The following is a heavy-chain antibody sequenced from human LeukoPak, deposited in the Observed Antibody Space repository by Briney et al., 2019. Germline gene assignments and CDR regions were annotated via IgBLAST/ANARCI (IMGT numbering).Heavy chain of an antibody. D-gene: IGHD1-26*01. CDR3: ARGGPQWVGTTQDAFDI. J-gene: IGHJ3*02. V-gene: IGHV1-46*01. CDR1: GYTFTSYY. Sequence: ASVKVSCKASGYTFTSYYMHWVRQAPGQGLEWMGIINPSGGSTSYAQKFQGRVTMTRDTSTSTVYMELSSLRSEDTAVYYCARGGPQWVGTTQDAFDIWGQGTMVTVSS. CDR2: INPSGGST.